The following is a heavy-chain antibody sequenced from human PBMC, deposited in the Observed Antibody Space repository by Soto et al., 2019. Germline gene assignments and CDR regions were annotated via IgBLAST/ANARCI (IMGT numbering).Heavy chain of an antibody. D-gene: IGHD2-2*01. CDR1: GFTFSSYA. CDR3: ANGPSRGGYCSSTSCPGLDY. J-gene: IGHJ4*02. V-gene: IGHV3-23*01. Sequence: GGSLRLSCAASGFTFSSYAMSWVRQAPGKGLEWVSAISGSGGSTYYADSVKGRFTISRDNSKNTLYLQMNSLRAEDTAVYYCANGPSRGGYCSSTSCPGLDYWGQGTLVTVSS. CDR2: ISGSGGST.